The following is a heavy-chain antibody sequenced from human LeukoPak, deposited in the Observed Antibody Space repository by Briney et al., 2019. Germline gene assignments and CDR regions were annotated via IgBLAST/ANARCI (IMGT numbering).Heavy chain of an antibody. CDR2: ISSSGSTI. J-gene: IGHJ6*03. V-gene: IGHV3-11*04. CDR3: AVPYGSGSYQIPDYYYYMDV. CDR1: GFTFSDYY. Sequence: PGGSLRLSCAASGFTFSDYYMSWIRQAPGKGLEWVSYISSSGSTIYYADSVKGRFTISRDNAKNSLYLQMNSLRAEDTAVYYCAVPYGSGSYQIPDYYYYMDVWGKGTTVTVSS. D-gene: IGHD3-10*01.